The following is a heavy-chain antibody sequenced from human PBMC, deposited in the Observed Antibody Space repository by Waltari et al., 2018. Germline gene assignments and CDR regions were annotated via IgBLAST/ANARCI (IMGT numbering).Heavy chain of an antibody. Sequence: QVEESGGGVVQPGGSLRLSCVASGYPFNNYGMHWVRQAPGKGVEWIAVISSDGSGKYYADSVKGRFTMSRDNSKNMVYLQMNSLRPEDTAVYYCAKAGGIYNYPLDPWGQGTLVTVSS. V-gene: IGHV3-30*18. D-gene: IGHD1-26*01. CDR2: ISSDGSGK. CDR1: GYPFNNYG. CDR3: AKAGGIYNYPLDP. J-gene: IGHJ5*02.